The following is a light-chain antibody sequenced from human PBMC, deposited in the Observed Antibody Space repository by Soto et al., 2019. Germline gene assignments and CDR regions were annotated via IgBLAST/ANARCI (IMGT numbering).Light chain of an antibody. J-gene: IGKJ5*01. V-gene: IGKV1-13*02. CDR2: DAS. Sequence: AIQLTQSPSSLSASVGDRVTITCRASQGISSALAWFQQKPGKPPKLLIYDASTLESGVPSRFSGSGSGTDFTLTISSLQAEDFATYYCQQFNTYLIAFGQGTRLEIE. CDR3: QQFNTYLIA. CDR1: QGISSA.